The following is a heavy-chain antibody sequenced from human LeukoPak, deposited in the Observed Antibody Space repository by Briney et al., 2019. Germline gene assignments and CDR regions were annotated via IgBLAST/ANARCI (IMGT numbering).Heavy chain of an antibody. D-gene: IGHD6-19*01. Sequence: GSLRLSCAASGFTFGDYAMHWVRQAPGKGLEWVSLIRGDGRTTSYADSVKGRFTISRDNSKNSLYLQMSSLRGEDTAMYYCAKDAVAGTWLHYWGQGTLVTVSS. CDR3: AKDAVAGTWLHY. CDR1: GFTFGDYA. CDR2: IRGDGRTT. V-gene: IGHV3-43*02. J-gene: IGHJ4*02.